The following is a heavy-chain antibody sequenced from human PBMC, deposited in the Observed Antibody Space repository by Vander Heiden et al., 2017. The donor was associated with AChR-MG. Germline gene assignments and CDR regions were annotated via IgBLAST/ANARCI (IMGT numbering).Heavy chain of an antibody. CDR3: ARGRGYSGYEYDAFDI. D-gene: IGHD5-12*01. Sequence: QVTLKESGPALVKPTQTLTLTCTFSGFSLSTSGMRVSWIRQPPGKALEWLARIDWDDDKFYSTSLKTRLTISKDTSKNQVVLTMTNMDPVDTATYYCARGRGYSGYEYDAFDIWGQGTMVTVSS. V-gene: IGHV2-70*04. CDR2: IDWDDDK. CDR1: GFSLSTSGMR. J-gene: IGHJ3*02.